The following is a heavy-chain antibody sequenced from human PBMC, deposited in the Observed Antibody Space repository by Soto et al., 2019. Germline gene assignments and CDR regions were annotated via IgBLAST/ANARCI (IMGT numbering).Heavy chain of an antibody. J-gene: IGHJ4*02. CDR3: ARDGTSGYSGYETGEYYFDY. Sequence: QVQLVQSGAEVKKPGSSVKVSCKASGGTFSSYTISWVRQAPGQGLEWMGRIIPILGIANYAQKFQGRVTITADKSTSTAYMELSSLRSEDMAVYYCARDGTSGYSGYETGEYYFDYWGQGTLVTVSS. CDR2: IIPILGIA. CDR1: GGTFSSYT. V-gene: IGHV1-69*08. D-gene: IGHD5-12*01.